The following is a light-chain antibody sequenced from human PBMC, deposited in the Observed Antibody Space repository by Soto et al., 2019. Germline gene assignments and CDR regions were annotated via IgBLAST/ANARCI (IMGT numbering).Light chain of an antibody. CDR1: QSVNSSY. J-gene: IGKJ1*01. CDR3: QQYGSSPQT. CDR2: GAS. Sequence: EIVLTQSPGTLSLSPGQRATLSCRASQSVNSSYLAWFQQKPGQAPRLLIYGASTRATGIPDRFSGSAAGTDFTLTISILEPEDFAVYDGQQYGSSPQTFGQGTKVEIK. V-gene: IGKV3-20*01.